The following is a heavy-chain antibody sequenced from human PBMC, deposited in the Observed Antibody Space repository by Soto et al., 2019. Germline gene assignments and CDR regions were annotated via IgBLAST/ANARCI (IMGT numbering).Heavy chain of an antibody. CDR3: ARGYCISTSCQVLYPVYYYYYGMDV. V-gene: IGHV4-4*02. CDR1: GGSISSSNW. CDR2: IYHSGST. J-gene: IGHJ6*02. D-gene: IGHD2-2*01. Sequence: PSETLSLTCAVSGGSISSSNWWSWVRQPPGKGLEWIGEIYHSGSTNYNPSLKSRVTISVDKSKNQFSLKLSSVTAADTAVYYCARGYCISTSCQVLYPVYYYYYGMDVWGQGTTVTVSS.